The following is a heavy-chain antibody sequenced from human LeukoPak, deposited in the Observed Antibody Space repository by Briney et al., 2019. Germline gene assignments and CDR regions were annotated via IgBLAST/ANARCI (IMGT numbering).Heavy chain of an antibody. CDR3: AREKYVFGGGYFADVFDI. J-gene: IGHJ3*02. CDR1: GYSISSGYF. V-gene: IGHV4-38-2*02. D-gene: IGHD3-3*01. CDR2: IYHSGST. Sequence: SETLSLTCSVSGYSISSGYFWGWIRQPPGKGLEWIGSIYHSGSTYDNPSLKSRVTMSVDMSKNQFSLKLSSVTAADTAVYYCAREKYVFGGGYFADVFDIGAQGTMATVSP.